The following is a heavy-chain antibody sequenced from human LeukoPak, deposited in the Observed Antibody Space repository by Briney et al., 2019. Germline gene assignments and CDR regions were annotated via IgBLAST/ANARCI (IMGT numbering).Heavy chain of an antibody. D-gene: IGHD5-12*01. V-gene: IGHV1-69*13. J-gene: IGHJ4*02. CDR3: ARDQGRSGCDFPHIFDY. Sequence: ASVKVSCKASGGTFSSYAISWVRQAPGQGLEWMGGIIPIFGTANYAQKFQGRVTVTADESTSTAYMELSSLRSEDTAVYYCARDQGRSGCDFPHIFDYWGQGTLVTVSS. CDR1: GGTFSSYA. CDR2: IIPIFGTA.